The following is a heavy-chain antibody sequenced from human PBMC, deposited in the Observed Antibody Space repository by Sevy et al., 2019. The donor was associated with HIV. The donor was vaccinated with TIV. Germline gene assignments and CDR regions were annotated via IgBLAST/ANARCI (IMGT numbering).Heavy chain of an antibody. CDR1: GYTFTNYY. CDR3: STSRDLVWSTIFSHTCDY. Sequence: ASVKVSCKASGYTFTNYYMHWVRQAPGQGLEWMGRINPNSGGTNYARKFQGRVTMTRDTSISTAYMELSRLRSDDTAMYYCSTSRDLVWSTIFSHTCDYWGQGTLVTVSS. D-gene: IGHD3-3*01. J-gene: IGHJ4*02. V-gene: IGHV1-2*06. CDR2: INPNSGGT.